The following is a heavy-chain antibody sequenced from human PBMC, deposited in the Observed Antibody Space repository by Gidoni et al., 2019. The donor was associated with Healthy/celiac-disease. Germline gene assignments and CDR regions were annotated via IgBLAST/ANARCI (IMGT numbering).Heavy chain of an antibody. CDR2: INHSGST. CDR1: GGSFSGYY. V-gene: IGHV4-34*01. CDR3: ARGRATDPEYYYYGMDV. D-gene: IGHD1-26*01. Sequence: QVQLQQWGAGLLKPSETLSLTCAVYGGSFSGYYWSWIRQPPGKGLEWIGEINHSGSTNYNPSLKSRVTISVDTSKNQFSLKLSSVTAADTAVYYCARGRATDPEYYYYGMDVWGQGTTVTVSS. J-gene: IGHJ6*02.